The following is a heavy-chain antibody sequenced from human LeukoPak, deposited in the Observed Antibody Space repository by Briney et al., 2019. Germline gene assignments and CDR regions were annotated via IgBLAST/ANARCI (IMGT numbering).Heavy chain of an antibody. CDR3: AGTDYYDSRGYCFDL. D-gene: IGHD3-22*01. CDR2: VSSSATTASTK. CDR1: GITFSDYY. J-gene: IGHJ4*02. V-gene: IGHV3-11*01. Sequence: GGSLRLSCAASGITFSDYYMSWIRQAPGKGLEWVSYVSSSATTASTKYYADSVKGRFTISRDNAKNSLYLQMNSLRAEDTAVYYCAGTDYYDSRGYCFDLWGQGTLVTVSS.